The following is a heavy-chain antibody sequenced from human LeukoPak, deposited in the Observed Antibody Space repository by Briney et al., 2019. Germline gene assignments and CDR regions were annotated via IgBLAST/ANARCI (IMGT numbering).Heavy chain of an antibody. Sequence: GRSLRLSCAASGFTFSSYAMHWVRQAPGKGLEWVAVISYDGSNKYYADSVKGRFTISRDNSKNTLYLQRNSLRAEDTAVYYCARGLGDYGDYVVDYWGQGTLVTVSS. CDR3: ARGLGDYGDYVVDY. V-gene: IGHV3-30-3*01. D-gene: IGHD4-17*01. CDR2: ISYDGSNK. J-gene: IGHJ4*02. CDR1: GFTFSSYA.